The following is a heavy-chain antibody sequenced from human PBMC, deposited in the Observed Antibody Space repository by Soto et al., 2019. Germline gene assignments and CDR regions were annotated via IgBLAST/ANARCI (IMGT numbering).Heavy chain of an antibody. CDR3: ASSGGANKGGGYFDY. V-gene: IGHV3-30-3*01. D-gene: IGHD1-26*01. CDR1: GFTFSSYA. Sequence: QVQLVESGGGVVQPGRSLRLSCAASGFTFSSYAMHWVRQAPGKGLEWVAVISYDGSNKYYADSVKGRFTISRDNSKNTVDLQMNSLRTEETAVYYCASSGGANKGGGYFDYWGQGTLVTVSS. J-gene: IGHJ4*02. CDR2: ISYDGSNK.